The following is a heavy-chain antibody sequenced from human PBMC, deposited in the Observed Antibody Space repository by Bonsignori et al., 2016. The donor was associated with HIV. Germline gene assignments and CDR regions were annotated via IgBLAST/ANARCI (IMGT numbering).Heavy chain of an antibody. J-gene: IGHJ6*03. V-gene: IGHV4-61*09. CDR1: GGSISSGSYY. CDR3: ARDFRIAAGYYYYYYMDV. Sequence: SETLSLTCTVSGGSISSGSYYWSWIRQPAGKGLEWIGHVYTSGSTNYNPSLKSRVTISVDTSKNQFSLKLSSVTAADTAVYYCARDFRIAAGYYYYYYMDVWGKGTTVTVSS. D-gene: IGHD6-13*01. CDR2: VYTSGST.